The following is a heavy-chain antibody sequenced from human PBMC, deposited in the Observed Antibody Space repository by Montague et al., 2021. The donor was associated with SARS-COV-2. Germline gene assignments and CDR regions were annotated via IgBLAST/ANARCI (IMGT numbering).Heavy chain of an antibody. J-gene: IGHJ3*02. CDR1: GDSVDSFS. CDR2: ISDSGTT. CDR3: ARHQDLFSTEGVIGFDI. V-gene: IGHV4-59*08. Sequence: SETLSLTCLVSGDSVDSFSWSWTRQSPGKGLEWIGSISDSGTTHINPALKSRAAISTDRSKNEISLRMTSVTAADTAVYSCARHQDLFSTEGVIGFDIWGPGTMRILSS. D-gene: IGHD2-21*01.